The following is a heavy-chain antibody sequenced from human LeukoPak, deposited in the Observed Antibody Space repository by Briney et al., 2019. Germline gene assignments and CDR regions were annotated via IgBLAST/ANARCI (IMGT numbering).Heavy chain of an antibody. D-gene: IGHD3-22*01. CDR3: ARGYTYYYDSSGYYFDY. J-gene: IGHJ4*02. CDR1: GFTFSSYG. V-gene: IGHV3-21*01. CDR2: ISSSSSYI. Sequence: GGSLRLSCAASGFTFSSYGMNWVRQAPGKGLEWVSSISSSSSYIYYADSVKGRFTISRDNAKNSLYLQMNSLRAEDTAVYYCARGYTYYYDSSGYYFDYWGQGTLVTVSS.